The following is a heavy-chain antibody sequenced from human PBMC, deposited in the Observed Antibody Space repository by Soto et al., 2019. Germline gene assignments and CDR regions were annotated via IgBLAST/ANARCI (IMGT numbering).Heavy chain of an antibody. CDR2: IYYSGST. D-gene: IGHD3-10*01. V-gene: IGHV4-30-4*01. Sequence: QVQLQESGPGLVKPSQTLSLTCTVSGGSICSGDYYWSWIRQPPGKGLEWIGYIYYSGSTYYNPSLKSRVTISVDTSKNQFSLNLSSVTAADTAVYYCARDGDYYGSGSYNYFDSWGQGTLVTVSS. J-gene: IGHJ4*02. CDR1: GGSICSGDYY. CDR3: ARDGDYYGSGSYNYFDS.